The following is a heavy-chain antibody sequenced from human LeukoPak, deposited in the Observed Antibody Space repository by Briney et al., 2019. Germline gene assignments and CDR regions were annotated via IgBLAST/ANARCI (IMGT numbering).Heavy chain of an antibody. CDR2: IYSTGGK. CDR3: ARDLYSSGWYRAFDI. Sequence: GGSLRLSCAASEFTVSTNYMTWVRQAPGKGLEWVSIIYSTGGKYYADSVKGRFTISRDNSKHTLYLQMNSLRAEDTAVYYCARDLYSSGWYRAFDIWGRGTMVTVSS. J-gene: IGHJ3*02. D-gene: IGHD6-19*01. V-gene: IGHV3-66*01. CDR1: EFTVSTNY.